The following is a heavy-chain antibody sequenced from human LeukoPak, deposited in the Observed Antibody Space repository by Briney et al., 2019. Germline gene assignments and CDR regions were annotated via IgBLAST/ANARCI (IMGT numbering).Heavy chain of an antibody. V-gene: IGHV1-46*01. Sequence: ASAKVSCKASGYTFTSYYMHWVRQAPGQGLEWMGIINPSGGSTSYAQKFQGRVTMTRDTSISTAYMELSRLRSDDTAVYYCARGVEDYDILTGYYTAYYFDYWGQGTLVTVSS. CDR2: INPSGGST. D-gene: IGHD3-9*01. CDR3: ARGVEDYDILTGYYTAYYFDY. CDR1: GYTFTSYY. J-gene: IGHJ4*02.